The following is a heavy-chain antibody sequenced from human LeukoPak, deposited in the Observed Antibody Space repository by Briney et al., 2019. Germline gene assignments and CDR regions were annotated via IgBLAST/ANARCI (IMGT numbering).Heavy chain of an antibody. D-gene: IGHD6-6*01. V-gene: IGHV1-2*02. J-gene: IGHJ3*02. Sequence: ASVKVSYKACVAIFISYEISEVRQAPGQGLEWMGWIYPYSGDTNYAQNFQGRVTMTRDTSISTAYMELSSLKSDDTAVYYCARERNCGSSFDIWGQGTMLTVSS. CDR2: IYPYSGDT. CDR3: ARERNCGSSFDI. CDR1: VAIFISYE.